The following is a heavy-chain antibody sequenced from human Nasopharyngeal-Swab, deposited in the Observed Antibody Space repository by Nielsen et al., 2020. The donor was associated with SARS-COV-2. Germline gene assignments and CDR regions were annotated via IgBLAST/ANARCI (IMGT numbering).Heavy chain of an antibody. J-gene: IGHJ4*02. Sequence: SETLSLTCTVSGGSISSYYWSWIRQPPGKGLEWIGYIYYSGSTNYNPSLKSRVTISVDTSKNQFSLKLSSVTAADTAVYYCARGGDYGDCFDYWGQGTLVTVSS. D-gene: IGHD4-17*01. CDR2: IYYSGST. V-gene: IGHV4-59*01. CDR1: GGSISSYY. CDR3: ARGGDYGDCFDY.